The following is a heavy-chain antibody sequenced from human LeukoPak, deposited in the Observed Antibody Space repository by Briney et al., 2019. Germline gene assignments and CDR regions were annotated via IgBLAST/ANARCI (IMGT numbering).Heavy chain of an antibody. D-gene: IGHD3-9*01. J-gene: IGHJ3*02. V-gene: IGHV4-34*08. CDR1: GFTFSDYY. Sequence: GSLRLSCAASGFTFSDYYMSWIHQPPGKGREWIGEINHSGIFDYNPSLKSRVTISVDTSKKQISLNLTSVTAADTAVYYCAGQTGSTFDIWGQGTMVTVSS. CDR2: INHSGIF. CDR3: AGQTGSTFDI.